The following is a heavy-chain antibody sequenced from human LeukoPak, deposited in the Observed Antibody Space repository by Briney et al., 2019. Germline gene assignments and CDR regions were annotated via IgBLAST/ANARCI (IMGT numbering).Heavy chain of an antibody. V-gene: IGHV3-33*01. Sequence: GRSLRLSCAASGFTFRNHGMYWVRQAPGKGLEWVAVIWYDGSTTYYGDAVKGRFTISRDNSKNTLYLQMNSLRTEDTAVYYCARHITARTPYYFDYWGQGTLVTVSS. CDR1: GFTFRNHG. J-gene: IGHJ4*02. CDR2: IWYDGSTT. D-gene: IGHD6-6*01. CDR3: ARHITARTPYYFDY.